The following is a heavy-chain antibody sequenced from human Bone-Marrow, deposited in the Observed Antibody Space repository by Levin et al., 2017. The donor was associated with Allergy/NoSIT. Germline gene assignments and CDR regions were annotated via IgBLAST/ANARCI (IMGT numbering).Heavy chain of an antibody. J-gene: IGHJ3*02. Sequence: AGESLKISCAASGFTFSSYSMNWVRQAPGKGLEWVSSISSSSSYIYYADSVKGRFTISRDNAKNSLYLQMNSLRAEDTAVYYCARDEYQSGAFDIWGQGTMVTVSS. CDR1: GFTFSSYS. D-gene: IGHD1-26*01. CDR3: ARDEYQSGAFDI. V-gene: IGHV3-21*01. CDR2: ISSSSSYI.